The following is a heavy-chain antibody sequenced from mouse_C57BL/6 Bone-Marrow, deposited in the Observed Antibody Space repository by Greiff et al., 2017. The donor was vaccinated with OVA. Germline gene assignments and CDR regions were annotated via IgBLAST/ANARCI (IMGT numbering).Heavy chain of an antibody. J-gene: IGHJ3*01. CDR3: ARRNDYGFAY. V-gene: IGHV1-81*01. CDR1: GYTFTSYG. D-gene: IGHD2-4*01. Sequence: VKLMESGAELARPGASVKLSCKASGYTFTSYGISWVKQRTGQGLEWIGEIYPRSGNTYYNEKFKGKATLTADKSSSTAYMELRSLTSEDSAVYFCARRNDYGFAYWGQGTLVTVSA. CDR2: IYPRSGNT.